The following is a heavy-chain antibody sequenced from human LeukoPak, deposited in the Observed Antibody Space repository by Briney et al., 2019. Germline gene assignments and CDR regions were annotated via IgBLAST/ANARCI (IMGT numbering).Heavy chain of an antibody. Sequence: GASVKVSCKASGYTFTSYGISWVRQAPGQGLEWMGWISAYNGNTNYAQKFQGRVTMTEDTSTDTAYMELSSLRSEDTAVYYCATGSGSKPYYYYGMDVWGQGTTVTVSS. CDR3: ATGSGSKPYYYYGMDV. J-gene: IGHJ6*02. V-gene: IGHV1-18*01. CDR1: GYTFTSYG. CDR2: ISAYNGNT. D-gene: IGHD1-26*01.